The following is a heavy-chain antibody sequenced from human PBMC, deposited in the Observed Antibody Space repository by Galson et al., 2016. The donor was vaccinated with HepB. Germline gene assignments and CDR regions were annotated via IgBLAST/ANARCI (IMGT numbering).Heavy chain of an antibody. V-gene: IGHV3-48*01. CDR2: ISSSSSAI. Sequence: SLRLSCAASGSTFNSYSMNWVRQAPGKGLEWVSYISSSSSAIYYADSVKGRFTISRDNAKNSLYLQMNSLRAEDTAVYYCARGGSGSHPNQHYFYYYTVDVWGMGATVTVSS. CDR1: GSTFNSYS. D-gene: IGHD3-10*01. J-gene: IGHJ6*04. CDR3: ARGGSGSHPNQHYFYYYTVDV.